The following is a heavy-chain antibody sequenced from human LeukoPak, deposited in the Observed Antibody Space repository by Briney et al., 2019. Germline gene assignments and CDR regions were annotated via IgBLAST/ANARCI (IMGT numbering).Heavy chain of an antibody. Sequence: SETLSLTCAVYGGSFSGYYWSWIRQPPGKGLEWIGEINHSGSTNYNPSLKSRVTISVDTSKNQFSLKLSSVTAADTAVYYCARADGIVGANFDYWGQGTLVTVSS. D-gene: IGHD1-26*01. CDR2: INHSGST. CDR1: GGSFSGYY. J-gene: IGHJ4*02. V-gene: IGHV4-34*01. CDR3: ARADGIVGANFDY.